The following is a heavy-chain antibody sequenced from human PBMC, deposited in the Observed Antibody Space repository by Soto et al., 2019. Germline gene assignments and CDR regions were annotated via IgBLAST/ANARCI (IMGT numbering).Heavy chain of an antibody. V-gene: IGHV3-48*02. D-gene: IGHD6-25*01. CDR1: GFTFSIYR. Sequence: GGSLRLSCAASGFTFSIYRMNWVRQPPGKGLEWVSYISTGGDTRYYADSVKGRFTISRDDAENSLYLQMNSLRYEDTALYYCVRDGGGSGVWGQGTTVTVSS. CDR2: ISTGGDTR. J-gene: IGHJ6*02. CDR3: VRDGGGSGV.